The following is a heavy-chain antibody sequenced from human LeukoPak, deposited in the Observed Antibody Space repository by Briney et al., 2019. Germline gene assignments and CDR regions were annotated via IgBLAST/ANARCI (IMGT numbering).Heavy chain of an antibody. Sequence: PSQTLSLTCAVSGYSISSGYYWGWIRQPPGKGLEWIGSIYHSGSTYYNPSLKSRVTISVDTSKNQFSLKLSSVTAADTAVYYCARQLNYDFWSGYYRDYYYYMDVWGKGTTVTVSS. D-gene: IGHD3-3*01. CDR2: IYHSGST. J-gene: IGHJ6*03. V-gene: IGHV4-38-2*01. CDR1: GYSISSGYY. CDR3: ARQLNYDFWSGYYRDYYYYMDV.